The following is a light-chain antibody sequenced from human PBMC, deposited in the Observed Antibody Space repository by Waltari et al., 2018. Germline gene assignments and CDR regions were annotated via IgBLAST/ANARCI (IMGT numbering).Light chain of an antibody. Sequence: QSVLTQPPSVSAAPGQAVTISCSGSSSNIGNDYVSWYQQLPGSAPKLLIFDNKKRPSGIPGRFSGSKSGTSATLGITGLQAGDEADYYCGTWDSSLSAGVFGGGTKLTVL. J-gene: IGLJ3*02. CDR1: SSNIGNDY. V-gene: IGLV1-51*01. CDR2: DNK. CDR3: GTWDSSLSAGV.